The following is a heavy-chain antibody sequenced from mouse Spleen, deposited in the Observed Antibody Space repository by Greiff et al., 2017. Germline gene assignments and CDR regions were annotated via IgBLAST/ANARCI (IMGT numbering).Heavy chain of an antibody. CDR1: GYTFTSYY. CDR3: TRGNYDYAGAWFAY. Sequence: VKLVESGAELVKPGASVKLSCKASGYTFTSYYMYWVKQRPGQGLEWIGEINPSNGGTNFKEKFKSKATLTVDKSSSTAYMQLSSLTSEDSAVYYCTRGNYDYAGAWFAYWGQGTLFTVSA. D-gene: IGHD2-4*01. J-gene: IGHJ3*01. V-gene: IGHV1S81*02. CDR2: INPSNGGT.